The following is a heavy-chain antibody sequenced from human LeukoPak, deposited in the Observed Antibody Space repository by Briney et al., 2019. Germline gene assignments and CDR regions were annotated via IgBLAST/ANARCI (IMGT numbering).Heavy chain of an antibody. V-gene: IGHV4-4*07. CDR3: ARGISGWYLFDY. CDR2: IYTSGST. CDR1: GGSISSYY. Sequence: SETLSLTCTVSGGSISSYYWSWIRQPAGKGLQWIGRIYTSGSTSYNPSLKSRVTMSVDTSKNQFSLKLTSVTAADTAVYYCARGISGWYLFDYWGQGTLVTVSS. D-gene: IGHD6-19*01. J-gene: IGHJ4*02.